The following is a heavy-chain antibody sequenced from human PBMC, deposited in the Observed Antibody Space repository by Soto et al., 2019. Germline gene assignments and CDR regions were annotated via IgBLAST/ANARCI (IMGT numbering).Heavy chain of an antibody. CDR1: GFTFSSYA. Sequence: EVQLLESGGGLVQPGGSLRLSCAASGFTFSSYAMSWVRQAPGKGLEWVSAISGSGGSTYYADSVKGRFTISRDNSKNTLYLQMNSLRAEDTAVYYCAKDSRLVPAALSDFDYWGQGTLVTVSS. CDR3: AKDSRLVPAALSDFDY. J-gene: IGHJ4*02. D-gene: IGHD2-2*01. CDR2: ISGSGGST. V-gene: IGHV3-23*01.